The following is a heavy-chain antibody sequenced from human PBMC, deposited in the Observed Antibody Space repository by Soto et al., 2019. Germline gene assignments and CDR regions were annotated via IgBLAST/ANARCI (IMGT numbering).Heavy chain of an antibody. J-gene: IGHJ5*02. CDR2: IYYSGST. CDR1: GGSISSGGYY. Sequence: SETLSLTCTVSGGSISSGGYYWSWIRQHPGKGLEWIGYIYYSGSTYYNPSLKSRVTISVDTSKNQFSLKLSSVTAADTAVYYCARVYEQLWSRGWFDPWGQGTLVTVSS. CDR3: ARVYEQLWSRGWFDP. V-gene: IGHV4-31*03. D-gene: IGHD5-18*01.